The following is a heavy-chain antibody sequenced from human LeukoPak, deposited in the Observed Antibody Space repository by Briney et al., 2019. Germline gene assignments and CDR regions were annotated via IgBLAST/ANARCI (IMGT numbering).Heavy chain of an antibody. J-gene: IGHJ4*02. Sequence: GGSLRLSCAASGFTVSSNYMSWVRQAPGKGLEWVSVIYSGGSTYYADSVKGRFTISRDNSKNTLYLQMNSLRAEDTAVYYCAKVQKYSGSYYYFDYWGQGTLVTVSS. CDR1: GFTVSSNY. D-gene: IGHD1-26*01. CDR2: IYSGGST. CDR3: AKVQKYSGSYYYFDY. V-gene: IGHV3-66*01.